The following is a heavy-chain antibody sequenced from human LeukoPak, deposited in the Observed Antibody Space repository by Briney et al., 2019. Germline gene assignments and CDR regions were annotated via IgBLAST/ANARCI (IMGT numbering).Heavy chain of an antibody. CDR2: ISGSGGST. Sequence: QPGASLRLSCAASGFTFSSYAMSWVRQAPGKGLEWVSAISGSGGSTYYADSVKGRFTISRDNCKNTLYLQMNSLRAEDTAVYYCAKADVVVPAEGYYYYGMDVWGQGTTVTVSS. CDR1: GFTFSSYA. V-gene: IGHV3-23*01. D-gene: IGHD2-2*01. J-gene: IGHJ6*02. CDR3: AKADVVVPAEGYYYYGMDV.